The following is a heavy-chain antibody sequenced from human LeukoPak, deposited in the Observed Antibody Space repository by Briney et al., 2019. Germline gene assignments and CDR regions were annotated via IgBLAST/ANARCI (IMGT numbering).Heavy chain of an antibody. CDR1: GGSISSYY. J-gene: IGHJ5*02. CDR3: ARTTEDCSSTSCYQYWFDP. CDR2: IYYSGST. V-gene: IGHV4-59*01. Sequence: SEALSLTCTVSGGSISSYYWSWIRQPPGKGLEWIGYIYYSGSTNYNPSLKSRVTISVDTSKNQFSLKLNSVTAADTAVYYCARTTEDCSSTSCYQYWFDPWGQGTLVTVSS. D-gene: IGHD2-2*01.